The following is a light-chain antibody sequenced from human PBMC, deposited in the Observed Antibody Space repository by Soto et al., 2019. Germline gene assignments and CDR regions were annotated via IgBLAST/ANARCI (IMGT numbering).Light chain of an antibody. CDR3: QQRGNWPPYT. V-gene: IGKV3-11*01. J-gene: IGKJ2*01. CDR1: QSVSNY. Sequence: EIVLTQSPATLSLSPGERATLSCRASQSVSNYLAWYQQKPGQAPRLLVYDASNRATGIPARFSGSGSGTDFTLTISSLEPEDFAVYYCQQRGNWPPYTFGQGTKLEIK. CDR2: DAS.